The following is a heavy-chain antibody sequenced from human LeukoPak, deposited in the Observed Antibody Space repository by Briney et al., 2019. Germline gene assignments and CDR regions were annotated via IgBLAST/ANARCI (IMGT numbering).Heavy chain of an antibody. CDR1: GGSISDYY. V-gene: IGHV4-59*01. CDR3: AREPIAAADD. D-gene: IGHD6-13*01. CDR2: IYYGGST. J-gene: IGHJ4*02. Sequence: PSETLSLTCTVSGGSISDYYWSWIRQPPGKALEWIGYIYYGGSTNYNPSLKSRVTISVDTSKNQFSLKLSSVTDADTAVYYCAREPIAAADDWGQGTLVTVSS.